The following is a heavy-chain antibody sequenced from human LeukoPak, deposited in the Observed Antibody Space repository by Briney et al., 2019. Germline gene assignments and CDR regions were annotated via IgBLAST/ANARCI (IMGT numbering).Heavy chain of an antibody. D-gene: IGHD5-24*01. J-gene: IGHJ4*02. CDR2: ISSSSSYI. CDR1: YS. CDR3: ARDHRDGFLDY. V-gene: IGHV3-21*01. Sequence: YSMNWVRQAPGKGLEWVSSISSSSSYIYYADSVKGRFTISRDNAKNSMYLQMNSLRAEDTAVYYCARDHRDGFLDYWGQGTLVTVSS.